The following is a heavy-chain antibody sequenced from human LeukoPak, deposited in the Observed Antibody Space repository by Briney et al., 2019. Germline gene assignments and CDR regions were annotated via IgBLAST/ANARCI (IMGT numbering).Heavy chain of an antibody. D-gene: IGHD5-18*01. CDR3: ARVGDSYGDYFDY. CDR1: GFTFSSYW. Sequence: GGSLRLSCAASGFTFSSYWMTWVRQAPGKGLEWVANIKRDGSQKYYVDSVKGRFTISRDTAKNSLYLQMNSLRAEDTAVYYCARVGDSYGDYFDYWGQGTLVTVSS. V-gene: IGHV3-7*01. J-gene: IGHJ4*02. CDR2: IKRDGSQK.